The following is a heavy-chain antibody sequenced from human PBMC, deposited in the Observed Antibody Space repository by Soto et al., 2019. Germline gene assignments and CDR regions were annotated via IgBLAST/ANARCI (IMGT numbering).Heavy chain of an antibody. V-gene: IGHV4-31*03. CDR3: ARVRDSFGLDV. Sequence: QVQLQESGPGLVKSSETLSLTCNVSGGSITGAYYWNWLRQHPGKGLEWIGSIHYRGSTYYNPSLPSRISISLDRSNNQFSLKLSSVTAADTAVYYCARVRDSFGLDVWGQGTTVTVSS. D-gene: IGHD2-15*01. CDR1: GGSITGAYY. J-gene: IGHJ6*02. CDR2: IHYRGST.